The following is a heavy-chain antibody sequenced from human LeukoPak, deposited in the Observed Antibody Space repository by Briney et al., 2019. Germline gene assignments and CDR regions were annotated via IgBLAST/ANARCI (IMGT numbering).Heavy chain of an antibody. J-gene: IGHJ5*02. CDR1: GYSFTSYW. Sequence: GESLKISFKGSGYSFTSYWIGWVRQMPGKGLEWMGIIYSGDSDTRYSRSFQGQVTISADKSISTAYLQWSSLKASDTAMYYCARQIDIVVVPAASYYAINWFDPWGQGTLVTVSS. CDR2: IYSGDSDT. D-gene: IGHD2-2*01. V-gene: IGHV5-51*01. CDR3: ARQIDIVVVPAASYYAINWFDP.